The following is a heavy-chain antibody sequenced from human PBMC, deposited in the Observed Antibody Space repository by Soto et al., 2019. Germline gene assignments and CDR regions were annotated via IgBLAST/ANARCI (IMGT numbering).Heavy chain of an antibody. CDR2: IYYSGST. J-gene: IGHJ4*02. CDR1: GGSISSGGYY. V-gene: IGHV4-31*03. Sequence: QVQLQESGPGLVKPSQTLSLTCTVSGGSISSGGYYCSWIRQHPGKGLEWIGYIYYSGSTYYNPSLKSRVTISVDTSKNQFSLKLSSVTAADTAVYYCARDCSGGSCYGRGFDYWGQGTLVTVSS. CDR3: ARDCSGGSCYGRGFDY. D-gene: IGHD2-15*01.